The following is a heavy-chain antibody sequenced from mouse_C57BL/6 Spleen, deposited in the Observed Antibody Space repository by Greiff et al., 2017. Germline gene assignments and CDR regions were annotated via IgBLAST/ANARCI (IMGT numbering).Heavy chain of an antibody. D-gene: IGHD2-2*01. CDR3: ARGSYYGYDAAMDY. CDR2: IYPGSGST. CDR1: GYTFTSYW. V-gene: IGHV1-55*01. Sequence: QVQLQQPGAELVKPGASVKMSCKASGYTFTSYWITWVKQRPGQGLEWIGDIYPGSGSTNYNEKFKSKDTLTVDTSSSTAYMQLSILTSEDSAVYYCARGSYYGYDAAMDYWGQGTSVTVSS. J-gene: IGHJ4*01.